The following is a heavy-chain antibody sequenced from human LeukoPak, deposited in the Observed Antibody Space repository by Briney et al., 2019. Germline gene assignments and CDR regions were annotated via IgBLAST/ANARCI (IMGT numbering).Heavy chain of an antibody. V-gene: IGHV1-69*04. Sequence: SVKVSCKASGGTFSSYAIIWVRQAPGQGLEWMGRIIPILGIANYAQKFQGRVTITADKSTSTAYMELSSLRSEDTAVYYCARSDGYNYEGHFDYWGQGTLVTVSS. CDR1: GGTFSSYA. J-gene: IGHJ4*02. CDR2: IIPILGIA. CDR3: ARSDGYNYEGHFDY. D-gene: IGHD5-24*01.